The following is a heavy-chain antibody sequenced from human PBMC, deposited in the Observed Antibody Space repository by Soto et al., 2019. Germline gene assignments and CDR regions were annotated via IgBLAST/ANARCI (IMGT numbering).Heavy chain of an antibody. D-gene: IGHD3-9*01. V-gene: IGHV3-30*18. CDR1: GFTFSSYG. CDR3: AKVRDRYDILTGPNY. CDR2: ISYDRSNK. Sequence: GGSLRLSCAASGFTFSSYGMHWVRQAPGKGLEWVAVISYDRSNKYYADSVKGRFTISRDNSKNTLYLQMNSLRAEDTAVYYCAKVRDRYDILTGPNYWGRGALVTVSS. J-gene: IGHJ4*02.